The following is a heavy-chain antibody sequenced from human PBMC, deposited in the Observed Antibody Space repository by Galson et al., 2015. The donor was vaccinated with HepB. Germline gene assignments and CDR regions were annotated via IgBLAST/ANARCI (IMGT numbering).Heavy chain of an antibody. CDR1: GGTFSSYT. V-gene: IGHV1-69*04. D-gene: IGHD4-17*01. Sequence: SVKVSCKASGGTFSSYTISWVRQAPGQGLEWMGRIIPILGIANYAQKFQGRVTITADKSTSTAYMELSSLRSEDTAVYYCARDSGDYGDYYYYYGMDVWGQGTTFTVSS. J-gene: IGHJ6*02. CDR3: ARDSGDYGDYYYYYGMDV. CDR2: IIPILGIA.